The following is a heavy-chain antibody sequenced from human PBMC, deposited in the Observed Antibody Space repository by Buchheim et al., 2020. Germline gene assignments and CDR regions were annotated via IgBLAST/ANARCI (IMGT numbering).Heavy chain of an antibody. V-gene: IGHV3-23*01. CDR1: GFTFSNYA. CDR2: IGDSGSGGTT. Sequence: EVQLLESGGGLVQPGGSLRLSCAASGFTFSNYAMSWVRQAPGKGLEWVSSIGDSGSGGTTHYGDSVKGRFTISRDNSKNTVYLHMNSMRAEDTATYYCSNWRMDRSGWTYYFHYGMDVWGQGTT. D-gene: IGHD6-19*01. J-gene: IGHJ6*02. CDR3: SNWRMDRSGWTYYFHYGMDV.